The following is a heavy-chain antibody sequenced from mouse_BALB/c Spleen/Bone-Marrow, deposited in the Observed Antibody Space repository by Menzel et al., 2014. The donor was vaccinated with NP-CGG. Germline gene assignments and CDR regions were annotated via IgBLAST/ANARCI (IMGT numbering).Heavy chain of an antibody. D-gene: IGHD2-4*01. J-gene: IGHJ4*01. CDR2: INPGSSTI. V-gene: IGHV4-2*02. CDR3: ARNDSDEGFAMDY. Sequence: EVHLVESGGGLVQPGGSLNLSCAASGFDFSRYWMSWARQAPGKGQEWIGEINPGSSTINYTPSLKDKFIISRNNAKNTLYLQMSKVRSEDTALYYCARNDSDEGFAMDYWGQGTSVTVSS. CDR1: GFDFSRYW.